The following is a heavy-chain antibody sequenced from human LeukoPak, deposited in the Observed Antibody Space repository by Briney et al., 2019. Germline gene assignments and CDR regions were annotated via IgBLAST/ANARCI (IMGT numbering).Heavy chain of an antibody. CDR2: XXPNSGGT. V-gene: IGHV1-2*02. D-gene: IGHD3-3*01. CDR3: ARDLEDFWSGYYSRYFDY. CDR1: GYTFTGYY. J-gene: IGHJ4*02. Sequence: GASVKVSCKASGYTFTGYYMHWVRQAPGQGLEWMGXXXPNSGGTNYAQKFQGRVTMTRDTSISTAYMELSRLRSDDTAVYYCARDLEDFWSGYYSRYFDYWGQGTLVTVSS.